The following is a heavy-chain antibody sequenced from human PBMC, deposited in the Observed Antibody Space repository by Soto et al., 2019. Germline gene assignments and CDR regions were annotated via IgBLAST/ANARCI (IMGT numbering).Heavy chain of an antibody. D-gene: IGHD6-13*01. V-gene: IGHV3-23*01. J-gene: IGHJ4*02. CDR1: GGTFSSYA. CDR3: AKTESSSWYGGTFDY. Sequence: GGSLRLSCAASGGTFSSYAMSWVRQAPGKGLEWVSAISGSGGSTYYADSVKGRFTISRDNSKNTLYLQMNSLRAEDTAVYYCAKTESSSWYGGTFDYWGQGTLVTVSS. CDR2: ISGSGGST.